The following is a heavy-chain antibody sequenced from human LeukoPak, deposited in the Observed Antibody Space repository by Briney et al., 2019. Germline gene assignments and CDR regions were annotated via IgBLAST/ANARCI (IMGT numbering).Heavy chain of an antibody. V-gene: IGHV3-49*04. CDR1: GFTFCDYA. CDR3: TRDPIHSY. Sequence: PGGSLRLSCTASGFTFCDYAMSWVRQAPGKGLEWVGFIRSKAYGGTTEYAASVKGRFTISRDDSKSIAYLQMNSLKTEDTAVYYCTRDPIHSYWGQGTLVTVSS. J-gene: IGHJ4*02. D-gene: IGHD1-26*01. CDR2: IRSKAYGGTT.